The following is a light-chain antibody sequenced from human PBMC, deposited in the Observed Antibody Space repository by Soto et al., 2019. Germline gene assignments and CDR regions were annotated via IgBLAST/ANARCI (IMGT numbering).Light chain of an antibody. CDR2: KAS. CDR1: QSISSW. Sequence: DIQITQSHSTLSASVGDRVTITCRASQSISSWLAWYQQKPGKAPKLLIYKASSLESGVPSRFSGSGSGTEFTLTISSLQPEDFATYYCQQSNNHPISFGQGTRLEIK. J-gene: IGKJ5*01. CDR3: QQSNNHPIS. V-gene: IGKV1-5*03.